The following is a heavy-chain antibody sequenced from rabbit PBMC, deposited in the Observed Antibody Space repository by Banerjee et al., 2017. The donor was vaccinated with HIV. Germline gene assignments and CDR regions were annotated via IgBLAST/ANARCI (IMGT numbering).Heavy chain of an antibody. J-gene: IGHJ4*01. CDR1: GFSFSSSYY. CDR3: AREPGNAYSDL. D-gene: IGHD6-1*01. Sequence: QSLEESGGDLVKPGASLTLTCTASGFSFSSSYYMCWVRQAPGKGLEWIACIYAGSSGSTYYASWAKGRFTISKTSSTTVTLQMTSLTAADTATYFCAREPGNAYSDLWGPGTLVTVS. CDR2: IYAGSSGST. V-gene: IGHV1S40*01.